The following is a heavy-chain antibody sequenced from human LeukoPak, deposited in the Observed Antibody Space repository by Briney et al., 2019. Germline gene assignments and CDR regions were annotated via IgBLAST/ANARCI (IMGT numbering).Heavy chain of an antibody. V-gene: IGHV4-34*01. CDR1: GGSFSGYY. D-gene: IGHD6-6*01. Sequence: SETLSLTCAVYGGSFSGYYWSWIRQPPGKGLEWIGEINHSGSTNYNPSLKSRVTISVDTSKNQFSLKLSSVTAAATAVYYCARGRPIAARPSYGMDVWGQGTTVTVSS. J-gene: IGHJ6*02. CDR3: ARGRPIAARPSYGMDV. CDR2: INHSGST.